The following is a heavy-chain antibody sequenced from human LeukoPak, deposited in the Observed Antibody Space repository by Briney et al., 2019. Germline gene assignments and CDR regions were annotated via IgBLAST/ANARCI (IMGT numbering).Heavy chain of an antibody. J-gene: IGHJ3*02. Sequence: PGGSLRLSCAASGFTFSSYGMHWVRQAPGKGLEWVAFIRYDGSHKYYADPVKGRFTISRDNSKNTLYLQMNSLRAEDTAVYYCATDGGSHPDSFDIWGKGTMVTVSS. CDR3: ATDGGSHPDSFDI. CDR1: GFTFSSYG. CDR2: IRYDGSHK. D-gene: IGHD2-15*01. V-gene: IGHV3-30*02.